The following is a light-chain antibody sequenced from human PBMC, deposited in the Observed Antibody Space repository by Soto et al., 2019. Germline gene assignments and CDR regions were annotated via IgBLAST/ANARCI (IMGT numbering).Light chain of an antibody. CDR1: GRDIGAYDY. V-gene: IGLV2-14*01. J-gene: IGLJ1*01. Sequence: QSALTQPASVSGSPGQSITISCTGSGRDIGAYDYVSWYQQHPGKAPKLLIYGVKNRPSGVSYRFSASKSAFTASLTISGLQAEDEAHYYCSSYPTRYFFVFGGGRKVTV. CDR3: SSYPTRYFFV. CDR2: GVK.